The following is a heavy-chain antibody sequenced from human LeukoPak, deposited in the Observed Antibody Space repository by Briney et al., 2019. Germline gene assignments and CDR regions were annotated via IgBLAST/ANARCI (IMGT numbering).Heavy chain of an antibody. V-gene: IGHV3-23*01. CDR1: GFTISTYG. J-gene: IGHJ4*02. CDR3: VYHSGNY. CDR2: ISGGTT. D-gene: IGHD3-10*01. Sequence: PGGSLRLSCAASGFTISTYGMSWVRQAPGKGLEWVSSISGGTTYYAYSVKGRFTISRDNSKNTVSLQMNSLRAEDTDCAKSVYHSGNYWGQGTLVTVSS.